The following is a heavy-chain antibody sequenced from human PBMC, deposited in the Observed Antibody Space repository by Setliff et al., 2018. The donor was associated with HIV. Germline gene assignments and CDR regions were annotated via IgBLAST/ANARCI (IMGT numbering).Heavy chain of an antibody. CDR2: IVPVFRTV. CDR3: AIGPKKGVDILPPDS. J-gene: IGHJ4*02. Sequence: SVKVSCKTSRGTFFTYAFTWVRQAPGQGLEWVGGIVPVFRTVNYAQKLQGRVTITADESTSASYMELTSLTSDDTAVYYCAIGPKKGVDILPPDSWGQGTLVTV. CDR1: RGTFFTYA. D-gene: IGHD3-3*01. V-gene: IGHV1-69*13.